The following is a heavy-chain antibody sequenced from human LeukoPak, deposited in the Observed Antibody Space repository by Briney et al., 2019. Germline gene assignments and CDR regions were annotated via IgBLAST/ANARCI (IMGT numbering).Heavy chain of an antibody. D-gene: IGHD2-21*02. CDR3: ARHGEGDWDYFDY. V-gene: IGHV5-10-1*01. J-gene: IGHJ4*02. CDR1: GYSFTAYW. CDR2: IDPSDSYT. Sequence: GESLKISCKGSGYSFTAYWISWVRQMPGKGLEWMGKIDPSDSYTNYSPSFQGHVTISADKSISTAYLQWSSLNASDTAMYYCARHGEGDWDYFDYWGQGTLATVSS.